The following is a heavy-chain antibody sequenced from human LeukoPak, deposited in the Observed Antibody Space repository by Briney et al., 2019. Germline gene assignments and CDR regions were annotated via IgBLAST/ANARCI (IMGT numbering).Heavy chain of an antibody. Sequence: GGSLRLSCAASGFTFSSYAMSWVRQAPGKGLEWVSAISGSGVTTYYADSVKGRFTISRDNSKNTLYLQMNSLRAEDAALYYCAKDRDYYLVSFFDYWGQGTLVTVSS. D-gene: IGHD3-10*01. CDR3: AKDRDYYLVSFFDY. V-gene: IGHV3-23*01. J-gene: IGHJ4*02. CDR1: GFTFSSYA. CDR2: ISGSGVTT.